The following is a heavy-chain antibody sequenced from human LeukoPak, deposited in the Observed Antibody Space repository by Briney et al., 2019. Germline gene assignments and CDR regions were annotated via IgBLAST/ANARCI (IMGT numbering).Heavy chain of an antibody. Sequence: GGSLRLSCAASGFTFSSYWMSWVRQAPGKGPEWVANIKQDGSEKYYVDSVKGRFTISRDNAKNSLYLQMNSLRAEDTAVYYCARDAFSRISVFGVVSDAFDIWGQGTMVTVSP. CDR1: GFTFSSYW. V-gene: IGHV3-7*01. D-gene: IGHD3-3*01. CDR2: IKQDGSEK. CDR3: ARDAFSRISVFGVVSDAFDI. J-gene: IGHJ3*02.